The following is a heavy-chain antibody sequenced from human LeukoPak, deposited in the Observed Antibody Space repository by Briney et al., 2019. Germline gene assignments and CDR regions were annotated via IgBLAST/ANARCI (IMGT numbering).Heavy chain of an antibody. CDR2: ISSSSSTI. D-gene: IGHD3/OR15-3a*01. V-gene: IGHV3-48*02. J-gene: IGHJ4*02. Sequence: GGSLRLSCAASGFTFSSYSMNWVRQAPGKGLEWVSYISSSSSTIYYADSVKGRFTISRDNAKNSLYLQMHSLRDEDTAVYYCASGTGGFYWGQGTLVTVSS. CDR1: GFTFSSYS. CDR3: ASGTGGFY.